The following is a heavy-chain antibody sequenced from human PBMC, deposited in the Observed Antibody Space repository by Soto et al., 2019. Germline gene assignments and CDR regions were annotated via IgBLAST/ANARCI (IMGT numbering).Heavy chain of an antibody. CDR2: INHSGSS. J-gene: IGHJ4*02. Sequence: PSETLSLTCAVYGGSFSGYYWTWIRQPPGKGLEWIGEINHSGSSKYSPSLKSRVTISLDTSKNQFSLRLNSVTAADTAVYYCARGTLSIFGVVINALDYWGRGTLVTVS. V-gene: IGHV4-34*01. D-gene: IGHD3-3*01. CDR3: ARGTLSIFGVVINALDY. CDR1: GGSFSGYY.